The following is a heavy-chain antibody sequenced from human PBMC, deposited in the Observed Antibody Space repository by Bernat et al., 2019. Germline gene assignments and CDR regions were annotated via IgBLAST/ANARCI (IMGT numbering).Heavy chain of an antibody. CDR3: ARVRYGSGGSCPNWFDP. D-gene: IGHD2-15*01. V-gene: IGHV4-38-2*01. J-gene: IGHJ5*02. CDR2: IYHSGST. Sequence: QVQLQESGPGLVKPSETLSLTCAVSGYSISSGYYWGWIRQPPGKGLEWIGSIYHSGSTYYNPSLKSRVTISVDTSKNQFSLKLSSVTAADTAVYYCARVRYGSGGSCPNWFDPWGQGTLVTVSS. CDR1: GYSISSGYY.